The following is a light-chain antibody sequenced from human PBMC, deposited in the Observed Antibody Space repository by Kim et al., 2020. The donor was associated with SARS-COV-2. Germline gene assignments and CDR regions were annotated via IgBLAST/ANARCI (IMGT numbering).Light chain of an antibody. CDR2: AAS. J-gene: IGKJ4*01. Sequence: DIHMTQSPSSLSASVGDRVTIACRASQSISKYLNWYQQKPGKAPKLLIYAASSLQSGVPSRFSGSGSGTHFTLTISSLQPEDFATYYCQQSHTAPLLTFGGGTKVDIK. CDR1: QSISKY. V-gene: IGKV1-39*01. CDR3: QQSHTAPLLT.